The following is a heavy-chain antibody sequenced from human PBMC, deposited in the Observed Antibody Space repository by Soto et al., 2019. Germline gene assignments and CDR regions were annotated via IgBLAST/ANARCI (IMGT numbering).Heavy chain of an antibody. D-gene: IGHD6-19*01. CDR3: AGHAVEGACTS. V-gene: IGHV5-51*01. J-gene: IGHJ4*02. CDR2: IFPGDSDT. CDR1: GYSFTSYW. Sequence: GESLKISCKGSGYSFTSYWIGWVRQMPGKGLEWMGIIFPGDSDTRYSPSFQGQVTISVDKSISTAYLQWSSLKASDTAVYFCAGHAVEGACTSWGQGTLVTVSS.